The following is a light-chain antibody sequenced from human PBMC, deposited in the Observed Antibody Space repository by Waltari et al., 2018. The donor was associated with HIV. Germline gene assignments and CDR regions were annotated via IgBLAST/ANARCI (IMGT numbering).Light chain of an antibody. CDR2: EVT. CDR3: CSYAGSHTFVV. J-gene: IGLJ2*01. V-gene: IGLV2-23*02. Sequence: QSALTQPASVSGSPGQSVTISYAGSNSDVGSYDLVSWYQHHPGKAPKRLIYEVTKRPSGVSNRFSGASSGNTASLTIIRLQADDEADYYCCSYAGSHTFVVFGGGTKLTVL. CDR1: NSDVGSYDL.